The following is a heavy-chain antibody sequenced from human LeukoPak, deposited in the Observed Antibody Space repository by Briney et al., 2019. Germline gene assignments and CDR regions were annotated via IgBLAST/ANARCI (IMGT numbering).Heavy chain of an antibody. Sequence: GGSLRLSCAASGFSFDDYSMHWVCQAPGKGLEWVSLISWDGGNTYYADSVKGRFTISRDNSENSLYLQMNSLRKEDTALYYCAISMVRGPFQYWGQGTLVTVSS. CDR2: ISWDGGNT. J-gene: IGHJ4*02. CDR3: AISMVRGPFQY. CDR1: GFSFDDYS. D-gene: IGHD3-10*01. V-gene: IGHV3-43*01.